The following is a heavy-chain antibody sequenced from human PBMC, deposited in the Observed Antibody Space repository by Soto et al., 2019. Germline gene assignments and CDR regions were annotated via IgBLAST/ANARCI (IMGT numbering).Heavy chain of an antibody. V-gene: IGHV4-31*03. J-gene: IGHJ5*02. CDR2: IYYSGST. CDR3: ARTGSGSSNWFDP. D-gene: IGHD3-10*01. CDR1: GGSISSGGYY. Sequence: SETLSLTCTVSGGSISSGGYYWSWIRQHPGKGLEWIGYIYYSGSTYYNPSLKSRVTISVDTSKNQFSLKLSSVTAADTAVYYCARTGSGSSNWFDPWGEGTLVPVSS.